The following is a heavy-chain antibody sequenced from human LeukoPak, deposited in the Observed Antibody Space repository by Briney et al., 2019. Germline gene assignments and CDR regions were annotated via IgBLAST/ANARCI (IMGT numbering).Heavy chain of an antibody. V-gene: IGHV3-53*01. Sequence: GGSLRLSCAASGFTFSSYSMSWVRQAPGKGLEWVSVIYSGGSTYYADSVKGRFTISRDNSKNTLYLQMNSLRAEDTAVYYCAREGSSWSYFDYWGQGTLVTVSS. J-gene: IGHJ4*02. CDR3: AREGSSWSYFDY. D-gene: IGHD6-13*01. CDR1: GFTFSSYS. CDR2: IYSGGST.